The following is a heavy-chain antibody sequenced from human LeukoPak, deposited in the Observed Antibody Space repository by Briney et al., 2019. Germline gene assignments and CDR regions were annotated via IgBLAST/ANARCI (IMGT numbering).Heavy chain of an antibody. CDR3: ARGRSGWSFEFDF. Sequence: SETLSLTCTVSGGSIGTYYWSWIRLPPGNGLEWIGYIYHSGSTNYNPSLKSRVTISVDRSKNQFSLKLTSVTAAHTAVYYCARGRSGWSFEFDFWGQGTLVTVSS. J-gene: IGHJ4*02. D-gene: IGHD6-19*01. CDR2: IYHSGST. CDR1: GGSIGTYY. V-gene: IGHV4-59*01.